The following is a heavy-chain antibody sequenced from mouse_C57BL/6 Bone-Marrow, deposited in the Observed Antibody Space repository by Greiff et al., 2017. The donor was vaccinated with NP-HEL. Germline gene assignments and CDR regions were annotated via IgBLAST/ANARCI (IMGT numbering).Heavy chain of an antibody. CDR3: ARGWFAY. Sequence: VKLMESGAELVRPGASVKLSCKASGYTFTDYYINWVKQRPGQGLEWIARIYPGSGNTYYNEKFKGKATLTAEKSSSTAYMQLSSLTSEDSAVYFCARGWFAYWGQGTLVTVSA. CDR1: GYTFTDYY. V-gene: IGHV1-76*01. J-gene: IGHJ3*01. CDR2: IYPGSGNT.